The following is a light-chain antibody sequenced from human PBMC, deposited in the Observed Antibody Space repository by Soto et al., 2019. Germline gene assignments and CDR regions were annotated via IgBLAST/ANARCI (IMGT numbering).Light chain of an antibody. V-gene: IGKV1-33*01. J-gene: IGKJ5*01. CDR3: QQFDNLPLT. Sequence: DIQMTQSPSSLSASVGDRVTIICQASQDINNYLNWYQQKPGKAPKLLIYDSSNLEIGVPSRFSGSGYGTRFSFTISSPQPEDIATYYCQQFDNLPLTFGQGTRLDIK. CDR1: QDINNY. CDR2: DSS.